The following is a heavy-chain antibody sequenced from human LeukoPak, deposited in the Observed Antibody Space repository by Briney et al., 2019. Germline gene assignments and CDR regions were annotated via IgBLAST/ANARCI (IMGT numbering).Heavy chain of an antibody. D-gene: IGHD5-12*01. V-gene: IGHV4-34*01. CDR2: INHSGST. CDR3: AAQYSGYVRLDY. CDR1: GGSFSGYY. J-gene: IGHJ4*02. Sequence: PSETLSLTCAVYGGSFSGYYWSWIRQPPGKGLEWFGEINHSGSTNDHPSLKSRVTISVDTSKNQFSLKLSSVTAADTAVYYCAAQYSGYVRLDYWGQGTLVTVSS.